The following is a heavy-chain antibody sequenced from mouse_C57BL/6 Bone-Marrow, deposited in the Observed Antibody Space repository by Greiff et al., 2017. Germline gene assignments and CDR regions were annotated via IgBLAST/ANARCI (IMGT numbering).Heavy chain of an antibody. CDR3: ARSYGNYAFAY. CDR2: ISYDGSN. Sequence: VQLKESGPGLVKPSQSLSLTCSVTGYSITSGYYWNWIRQFPGNKLEWMGYISYDGSNNYNPSLKNRISITRDTSKNQFFLKLNSVTTEDTATXDCARSYGNYAFAYWGQGTLVTVSA. J-gene: IGHJ3*01. CDR1: GYSITSGYY. D-gene: IGHD2-1*01. V-gene: IGHV3-6*01.